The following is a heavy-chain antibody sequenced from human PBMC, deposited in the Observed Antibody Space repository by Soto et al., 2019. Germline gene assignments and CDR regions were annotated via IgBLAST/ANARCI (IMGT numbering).Heavy chain of an antibody. CDR1: GFTFSSHA. V-gene: IGHV3-23*01. Sequence: SLRLSCAASGFTFSSHAMGWLRQAPGTGPEWVAFVDGSGGDTSYADSVKGRFTISRDNSDNSLYLHTNTLRAEDAGRYSCAREIFAAAYAATSAFDLWGQGTLVTVSS. J-gene: IGHJ4*02. CDR2: VDGSGGDT. CDR3: AREIFAAAYAATSAFDL. D-gene: IGHD2-8*01.